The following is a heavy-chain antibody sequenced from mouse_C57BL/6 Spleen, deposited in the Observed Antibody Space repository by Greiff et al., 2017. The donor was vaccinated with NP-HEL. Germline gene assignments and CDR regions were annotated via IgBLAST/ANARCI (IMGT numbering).Heavy chain of an antibody. D-gene: IGHD1-1*01. J-gene: IGHJ4*01. Sequence: VMLVESGPGLVAPSQSLSITCTVSGFSLTSYAISWVRQPPGKGLEWLGVIWTGGGTNYNSALKSRLSISKDNSKSQVFLKMNCLQTDDTARYYCAREDTTVVALYAMDYWGQGTSVTVSS. V-gene: IGHV2-9-1*01. CDR1: GFSLTSYA. CDR2: IWTGGGT. CDR3: AREDTTVVALYAMDY.